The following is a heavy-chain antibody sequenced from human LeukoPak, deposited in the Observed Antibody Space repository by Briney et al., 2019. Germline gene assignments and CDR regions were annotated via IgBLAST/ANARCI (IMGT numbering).Heavy chain of an antibody. CDR2: IRYDGSNK. D-gene: IGHD2/OR15-2a*01. Sequence: GGSLRLSCAASGFTFSSYGMHWVRQAPGKGLEWVAFIRYDGSNKYYADSVKGRFTTSRDNAKNTLYLQMNSLRAEDTAVYYCARDWFHAIDYWGQGTLVTVSS. CDR1: GFTFSSYG. V-gene: IGHV3-30*02. CDR3: ARDWFHAIDY. J-gene: IGHJ4*02.